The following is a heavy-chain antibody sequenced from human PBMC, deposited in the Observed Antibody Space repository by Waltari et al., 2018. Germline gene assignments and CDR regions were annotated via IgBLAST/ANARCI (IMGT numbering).Heavy chain of an antibody. CDR3: AELSSSAFHI. D-gene: IGHD1-7*01. CDR1: GFTFSSYW. J-gene: IGHJ3*02. V-gene: IGHV3-74*01. CDR2: INTDGSST. Sequence: EVQLVESGGGLVQPGESLRLSCAAPGFTFSSYWLPWVRQAQGKGLAWVSRINTDGSSTSYADSVMGRSTISRDNAKNTLYLQMNSLTVDDTAVYYCAELSSSAFHIWGQGTMVTVSS.